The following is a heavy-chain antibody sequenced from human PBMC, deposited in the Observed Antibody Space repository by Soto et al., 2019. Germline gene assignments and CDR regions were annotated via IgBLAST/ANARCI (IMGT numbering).Heavy chain of an antibody. CDR2: ISGSSEFI. CDR3: AKTWWLLQHYDFDM. D-gene: IGHD3-22*01. V-gene: IGHV3-23*01. Sequence: EVQLLESGGGLAQPGGSLRLSCAASGFTFSSYAMNWVRQAPGKGLEWVSSISGSSEFIYYADSVKGRFTISRDNSKNTLYLQMNSLRAEDTAVYYCAKTWWLLQHYDFDMWGQGTMVTVSS. J-gene: IGHJ3*02. CDR1: GFTFSSYA.